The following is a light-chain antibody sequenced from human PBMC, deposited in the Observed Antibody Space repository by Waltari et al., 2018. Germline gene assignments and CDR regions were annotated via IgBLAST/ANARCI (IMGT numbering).Light chain of an antibody. V-gene: IGKV3-20*01. Sequence: VLTQSPGTLSLSPGERATLSCRASQSLASSYLAWYKLKPGQAPRLLIYGASSRATGIPDRFSGSGSGTAFTLTISRLEPEDFAVYFCQQYSRSPSSFGQGTKLEIK. CDR3: QQYSRSPSS. CDR2: GAS. J-gene: IGKJ2*03. CDR1: QSLASSY.